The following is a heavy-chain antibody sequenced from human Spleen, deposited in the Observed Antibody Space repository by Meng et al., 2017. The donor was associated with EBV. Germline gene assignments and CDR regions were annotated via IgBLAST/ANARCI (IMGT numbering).Heavy chain of an antibody. CDR2: INESGIT. CDR3: ARQSTYRLLDP. V-gene: IGHV4-34*01. D-gene: IGHD3-16*02. CDR1: GESFSGQY. J-gene: IGHJ5*02. Sequence: HVQLHQCGAGLLKPSDTLSLPCAPSGESFSGQYWTWIRQPPGTGLEWIGEINESGITNYNPSLKSRVTLSIDTSERHFSLNLSSVTAADTAVYYCARQSTYRLLDPWGQGTLVTVSS.